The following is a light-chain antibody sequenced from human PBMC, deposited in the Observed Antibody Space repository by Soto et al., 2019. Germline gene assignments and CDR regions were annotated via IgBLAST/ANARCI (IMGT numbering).Light chain of an antibody. CDR1: SSDVGGYNY. Sequence: QSVLTQPPSASGSPRQSVTISCTGTSSDVGGYNYVSWYQQHPGKAPKLMIYEVSKRPSGVPDRFSASKSGNTASPTVSGLQAEDEADYYCSSYAGSNNLVFGGGTQLTVL. CDR2: EVS. J-gene: IGLJ3*02. V-gene: IGLV2-8*01. CDR3: SSYAGSNNLV.